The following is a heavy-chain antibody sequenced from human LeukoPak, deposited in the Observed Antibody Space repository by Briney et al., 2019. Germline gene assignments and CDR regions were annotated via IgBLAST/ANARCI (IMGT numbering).Heavy chain of an antibody. J-gene: IGHJ6*02. D-gene: IGHD1-26*01. CDR1: GFTFSSYG. CDR2: ISYDGSNK. V-gene: IGHV3-30*03. Sequence: PGGSLRLSCAASGFTFSSYGMHWVRQAPGKGLEWVAVISYDGSNKYYADSVKGRFTISRDNSKNTLYLQMNSLRAEDTAVYYCARESSGSHNLRRSYYYYGMDVWGQGTTVTVSS. CDR3: ARESSGSHNLRRSYYYYGMDV.